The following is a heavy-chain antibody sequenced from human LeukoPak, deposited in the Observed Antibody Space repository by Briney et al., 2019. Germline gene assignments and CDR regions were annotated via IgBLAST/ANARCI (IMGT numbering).Heavy chain of an antibody. Sequence: ASVKVSCKASGYTFTSYDINWVRQATGQGLEWMGWMNPNSGNTGYAQKFQGRVTMTRNTSISTPYMELSSLRSEDTAVYYCARGLSTRGYYYIYWGQGTLVTVSS. J-gene: IGHJ4*02. CDR2: MNPNSGNT. D-gene: IGHD3-22*01. V-gene: IGHV1-8*01. CDR1: GYTFTSYD. CDR3: ARGLSTRGYYYIY.